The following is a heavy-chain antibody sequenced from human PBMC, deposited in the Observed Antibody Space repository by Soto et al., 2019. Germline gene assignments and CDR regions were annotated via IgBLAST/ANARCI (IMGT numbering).Heavy chain of an antibody. J-gene: IGHJ4*02. CDR2: LNHSGST. CDR3: ARVGALGSSSCFDY. Sequence: PSETLCLTCAVCGGSFSGHYWSWIRQPPGKGLEWIGELNHSGSTNYNPSLKSRVTISVDTSKNQFSLKLSSVTAADTAVYFCARVGALGSSSCFDYWGQGTLVTVS. V-gene: IGHV4-34*01. D-gene: IGHD6-13*01. CDR1: GGSFSGHY.